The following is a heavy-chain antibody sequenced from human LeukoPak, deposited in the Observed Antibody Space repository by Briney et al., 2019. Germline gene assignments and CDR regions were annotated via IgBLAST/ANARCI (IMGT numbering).Heavy chain of an antibody. Sequence: PGGSLRLSCAASGFTFSSYGMSWVRQAPGKGLEWVAFIRYDGSNKYYADSVKGRFTISRDNAKNSLYLQMNSLRAEDTAVYYCARVEGSGWSVDYWGQGTLVTVSS. CDR3: ARVEGSGWSVDY. CDR2: IRYDGSNK. V-gene: IGHV3-30*02. CDR1: GFTFSSYG. D-gene: IGHD6-19*01. J-gene: IGHJ4*02.